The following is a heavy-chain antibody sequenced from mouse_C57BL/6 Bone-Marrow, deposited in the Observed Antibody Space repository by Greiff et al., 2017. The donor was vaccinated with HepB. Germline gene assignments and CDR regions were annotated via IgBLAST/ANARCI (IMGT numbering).Heavy chain of an antibody. CDR2: IWSDGST. CDR1: GFTLTSYC. Sequence: VKLMESGPGLVEPSQCLSITCTVSGFTLTSYCVHWVRQPPGKGLEWLVVIWSDGSTTYNSALKSRLSISKDKSKSQVFLKMNRLQTDDTAMYYYARNVTKDYWGQGTSVTVSS. V-gene: IGHV2-6*02. J-gene: IGHJ4*01. CDR3: ARNVTKDY.